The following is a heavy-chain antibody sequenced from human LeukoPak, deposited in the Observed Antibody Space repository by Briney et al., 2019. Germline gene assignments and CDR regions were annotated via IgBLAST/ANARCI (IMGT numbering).Heavy chain of an antibody. D-gene: IGHD5-18*01. CDR1: GFTFSTYA. CDR2: ISPSGGNT. V-gene: IGHV3-23*01. J-gene: IGHJ4*02. Sequence: GGSLRLSCTASGFTFSTYAMSWVRQAPGKGLEWVSSISPSGGNTYYADSVKGRFTISRDNSKNTVYLQMNSLTAEDTAVYYCAKGARNTAPDYWGRGTLVTVSS. CDR3: AKGARNTAPDY.